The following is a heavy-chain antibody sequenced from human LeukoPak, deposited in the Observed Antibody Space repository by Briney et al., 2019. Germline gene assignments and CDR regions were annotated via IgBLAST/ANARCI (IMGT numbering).Heavy chain of an antibody. CDR3: ARGAWELLRRRNRRFDY. D-gene: IGHD1-26*01. CDR2: INHSGST. V-gene: IGHV4-34*01. CDR1: GGSFSGYY. Sequence: ASETLSLTCAVYGGSFSGYYWSWIRQPPGKGLEWIGEINHSGSTNYNPSLKSRVTISVDTSKNQFSLKLSSVTAADTAVYYCARGAWELLRRRNRRFDYWGQGTLVTVSS. J-gene: IGHJ4*02.